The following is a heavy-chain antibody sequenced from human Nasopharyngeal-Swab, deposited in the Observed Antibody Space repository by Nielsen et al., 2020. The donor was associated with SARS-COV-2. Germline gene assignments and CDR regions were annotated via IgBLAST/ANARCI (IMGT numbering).Heavy chain of an antibody. V-gene: IGHV3-49*02. J-gene: IGHJ3*02. D-gene: IGHD2-15*01. CDR2: IGSKAYGGTT. CDR3: TRHLGYCSGGSCYSVDAFDI. Sequence: WIRQPPGKGLEWVGFIGSKAYGGTTEYAASVKGRFTISRDDSKSIAYLQMNSLKTEDTAVYYCTRHLGYCSGGSCYSVDAFDIWGQGTMVTVSS.